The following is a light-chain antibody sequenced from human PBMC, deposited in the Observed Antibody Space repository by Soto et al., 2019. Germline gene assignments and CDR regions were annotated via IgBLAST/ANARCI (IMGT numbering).Light chain of an antibody. Sequence: EIVLTQSPGTLSLSPGERATLSCRASQSVSSGYLAWYQQKPGTVPKLLIYAASSLQSGVPSRFSGSGAGTEFTLTITSLQPEDFGTYYCQQGDSFPITFGQGTRLEIK. CDR2: AAS. V-gene: IGKV3D-7*01. CDR3: QQGDSFPIT. J-gene: IGKJ5*01. CDR1: QSVSSGY.